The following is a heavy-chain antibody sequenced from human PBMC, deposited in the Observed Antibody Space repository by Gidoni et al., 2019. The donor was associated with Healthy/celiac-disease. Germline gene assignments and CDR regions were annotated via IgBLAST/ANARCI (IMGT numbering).Heavy chain of an antibody. J-gene: IGHJ6*02. CDR1: GSTFVDYA. V-gene: IGHV3-43*02. D-gene: IGHD4-17*01. CDR3: AKGRQHDYGDPVYYYYGMDV. Sequence: EVQLVESGGGVVQPGGSLRLSCAASGSTFVDYAMHWVRQAPGKGLECVSLMSGDGGRTYYADSVKGRFTISRDNSKNSLYLQMNSLRTEDTALYYCAKGRQHDYGDPVYYYYGMDVWGQGTTVTVSS. CDR2: MSGDGGRT.